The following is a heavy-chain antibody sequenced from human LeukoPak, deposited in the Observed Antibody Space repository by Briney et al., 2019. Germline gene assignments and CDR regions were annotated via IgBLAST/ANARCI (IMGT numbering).Heavy chain of an antibody. CDR2: LYHSGST. Sequence: SETLSLTCTVSGGSISSSNYYWGWIRQPPGKGLEWIATLYHSGSTYYNPSLKSRVTISVYTSKNQFSLKLSSVTAADTAVYYCAREYCGGDCYSPLYFDYWGQGTLVTVSS. J-gene: IGHJ4*02. D-gene: IGHD2-21*02. CDR1: GGSISSSNYY. V-gene: IGHV4-39*02. CDR3: AREYCGGDCYSPLYFDY.